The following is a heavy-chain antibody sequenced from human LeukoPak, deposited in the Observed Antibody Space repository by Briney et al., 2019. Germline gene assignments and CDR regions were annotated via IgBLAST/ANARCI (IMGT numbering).Heavy chain of an antibody. Sequence: SETLSLTCTVSGDSVSSYYWTWIRQPPGKGLEWIGYVFDSVTKYNPSLKSRLTMSVDTSKNQFSLKLSSVTAADTAVYYCGRRGWNNGYVDYWGQGTLVTASS. CDR1: GDSVSSYY. V-gene: IGHV4-59*08. D-gene: IGHD1/OR15-1a*01. CDR3: GRRGWNNGYVDY. CDR2: VFDSVT. J-gene: IGHJ4*02.